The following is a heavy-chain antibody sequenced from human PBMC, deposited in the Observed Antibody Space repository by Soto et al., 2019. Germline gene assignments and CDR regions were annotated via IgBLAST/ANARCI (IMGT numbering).Heavy chain of an antibody. CDR2: VNPGGGST. D-gene: IGHD2-15*01. J-gene: IGHJ1*01. CDR3: AREENCSGGTCYSEYFHR. Sequence: AASVEVSCKASGYLFTACYIHWVRRARGQGLEWMGVVNPGGGSTNYAQNFQGRVTMTRDTSTTTIYMELSSLRSDDTAIYYCAREENCSGGTCYSEYFHRWGQGTLVTVSS. CDR1: GYLFTACY. V-gene: IGHV1-46*01.